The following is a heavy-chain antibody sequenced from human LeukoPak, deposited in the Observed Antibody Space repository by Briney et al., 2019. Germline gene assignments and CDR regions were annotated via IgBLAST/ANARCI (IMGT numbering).Heavy chain of an antibody. Sequence: GGSLRLSCAASGFTLSSYAMHWVRQAPGKGLEWVAVISYDGSNKYYADSVKGRFTISRDNSKNTLYLQMNSLRAEDTAVYYCARGRQDTAMALGYWGQGTLVTVSS. D-gene: IGHD5-18*01. CDR1: GFTLSSYA. CDR2: ISYDGSNK. V-gene: IGHV3-30-3*01. J-gene: IGHJ4*02. CDR3: ARGRQDTAMALGY.